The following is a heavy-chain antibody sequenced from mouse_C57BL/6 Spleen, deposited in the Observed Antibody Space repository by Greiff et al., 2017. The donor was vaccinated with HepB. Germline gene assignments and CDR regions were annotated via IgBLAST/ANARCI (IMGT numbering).Heavy chain of an antibody. CDR1: GYAFTNYL. CDR3: ARSDYYGSSYQYFDY. J-gene: IGHJ2*01. Sequence: QVQLKESGAELVRPGTSVKVSCKASGYAFTNYLIEWVKQRPGQGLEWIGVINPGSGGTNYNEKFKGKATLTADKSSSTAYMQLSSLTSEDSAVYFCARSDYYGSSYQYFDYWGQGTTLTVSS. CDR2: INPGSGGT. V-gene: IGHV1-54*01. D-gene: IGHD1-1*01.